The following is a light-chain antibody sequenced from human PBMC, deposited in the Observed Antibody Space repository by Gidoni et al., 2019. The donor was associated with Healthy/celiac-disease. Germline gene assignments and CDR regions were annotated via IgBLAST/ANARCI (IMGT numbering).Light chain of an antibody. CDR2: GAS. Sequence: ELVLTQSPGTLSLSPGERATLSYRASQSVSSSYLAWYQQKPGQAPRLLIYGASSRATGIPDRFSGSGSGTDFTLTISRLEPEDFAVYYCQQYGSSQYSFGQGTKLEIK. J-gene: IGKJ2*03. CDR1: QSVSSSY. CDR3: QQYGSSQYS. V-gene: IGKV3-20*01.